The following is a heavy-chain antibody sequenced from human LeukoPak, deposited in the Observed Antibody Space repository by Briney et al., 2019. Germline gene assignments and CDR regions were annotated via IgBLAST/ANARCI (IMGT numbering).Heavy chain of an antibody. J-gene: IGHJ3*02. CDR3: VREGVTGTQTAFDI. V-gene: IGHV4-34*01. Sequence: SETLSLTCAVYGGSFSGYYWSWIRQPPGKGLEWIGEINHSGSTNYNLSLKSRVTISVDTSKNQFSLKLSSVTAADTAVYYCVREGVTGTQTAFDIWGQGTTVIVSS. CDR1: GGSFSGYY. CDR2: INHSGST. D-gene: IGHD6-19*01.